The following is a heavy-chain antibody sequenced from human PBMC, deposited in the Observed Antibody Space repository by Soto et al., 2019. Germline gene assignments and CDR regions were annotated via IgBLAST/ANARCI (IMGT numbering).Heavy chain of an antibody. CDR1: GFTFSSYA. CDR2: ISGSGGST. D-gene: IGHD3-22*01. Sequence: GGSLRLSCAASGFTFSSYAMSWVRQAPGKGLEWVSAISGSGGSTYYADSVKGRFTISRDNSKNTLYLQMNSLRAEDTAVYYCAKDPPYYYDSSGYYRNWGQGTLVTVSS. V-gene: IGHV3-23*01. CDR3: AKDPPYYYDSSGYYRN. J-gene: IGHJ4*02.